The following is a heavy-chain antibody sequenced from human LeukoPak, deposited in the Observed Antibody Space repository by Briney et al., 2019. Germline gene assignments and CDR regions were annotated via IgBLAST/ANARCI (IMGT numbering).Heavy chain of an antibody. V-gene: IGHV1-69*05. CDR1: GGTFSSYA. D-gene: IGHD3-22*01. J-gene: IGHJ6*03. CDR2: IIPIFGTA. CDR3: ATLRSGYYYYYYMDV. Sequence: SVKVSCKASGGTFSSYAISWVRQAPGQGLEWMGGIIPIFGTANYAQKFQGRVTITTDESTSTAYMELSSLRSEDTAVYYCATLRSGYYYYYYMDVWGKGTTVTVPS.